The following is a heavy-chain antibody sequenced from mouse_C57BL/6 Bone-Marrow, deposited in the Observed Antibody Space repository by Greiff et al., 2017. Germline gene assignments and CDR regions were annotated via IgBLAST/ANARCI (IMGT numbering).Heavy chain of an antibody. V-gene: IGHV1-15*01. D-gene: IGHD1-1*01. CDR1: GYTFTDYE. CDR3: TRGYYYGSYYYAMDC. J-gene: IGHJ4*01. CDR2: IDPETGGT. Sequence: LQESGAELVRPGASVTLSCKASGYTFTDYEMHWVKQTPVHGLEWIGAIDPETGGTAYNQKFKGKAILTADKSSSTAYMRLRSLTSEDSAVYYCTRGYYYGSYYYAMDCWGQGTSVTVSS.